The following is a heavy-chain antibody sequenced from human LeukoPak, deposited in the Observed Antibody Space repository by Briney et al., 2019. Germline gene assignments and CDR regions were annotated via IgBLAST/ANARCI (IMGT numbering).Heavy chain of an antibody. D-gene: IGHD5-12*01. CDR1: GYTFTVYY. CDR3: ARQSGYSGYDDPNDAFDI. Sequence: GASVKVSCKASGYTFTVYYMHWVRQAPGQGLEWMGWINPNSGGTNYAQKFQGWVTMTRDTSISTAYLQWSGLKASDTAMYYCARQSGYSGYDDPNDAFDIWGQGTMVTVSS. CDR2: INPNSGGT. V-gene: IGHV1-2*04. J-gene: IGHJ3*02.